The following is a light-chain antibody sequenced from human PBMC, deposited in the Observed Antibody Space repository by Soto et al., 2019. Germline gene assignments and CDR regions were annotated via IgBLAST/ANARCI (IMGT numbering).Light chain of an antibody. CDR2: GAS. Sequence: DIQMTQSPPTLSASVGDRVTITCRASQSIRHYLAWYQQMPGKAPKLLIYGASTLQSGVPSRFSGSGSGTEFTLTISSLQPDDFGTYFCQHDNSYSRTCGQGTKVEIK. CDR1: QSIRHY. V-gene: IGKV1-5*01. J-gene: IGKJ1*01. CDR3: QHDNSYSRT.